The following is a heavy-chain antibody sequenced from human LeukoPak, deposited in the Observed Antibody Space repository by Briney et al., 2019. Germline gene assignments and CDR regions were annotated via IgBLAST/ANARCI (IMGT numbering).Heavy chain of an antibody. V-gene: IGHV3-23*01. CDR1: GFTFSSYD. CDR2: FTGSGTST. D-gene: IGHD2-15*01. J-gene: IGHJ4*02. CDR3: AKGHCSGGACYRFDY. Sequence: GGSMRFSCAASGFTFSSYDMSWVRQAPRKVLEWVSAFTGSGTSTYYADSVKGRFTISRDKSRNTLYLQMNSLRAEDTAVYFCAKGHCSGGACYRFDYWGQGTLVTVSS.